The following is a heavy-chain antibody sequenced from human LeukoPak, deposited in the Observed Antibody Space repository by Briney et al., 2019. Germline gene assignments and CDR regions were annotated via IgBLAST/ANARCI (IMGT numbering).Heavy chain of an antibody. V-gene: IGHV3-15*04. CDR3: TTDEDWNYARKDV. J-gene: IGHJ6*02. CDR1: VFTFNYAW. CDR2: TVSEIDGGAT. D-gene: IGHD1-7*01. Sequence: PGGSLRLSCAASVFTFNYAWMSWVRQVPGKGLEWVGQTVSEIDGGATDYATPVKGRFTISRDDSKSTLYLQMNSLKIEDTAVYYCTTDEDWNYARKDVWGQGATVIVSS.